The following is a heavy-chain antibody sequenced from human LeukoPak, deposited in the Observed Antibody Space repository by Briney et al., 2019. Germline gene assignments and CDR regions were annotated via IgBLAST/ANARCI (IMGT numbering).Heavy chain of an antibody. D-gene: IGHD3-10*01. CDR1: GYSISSGYY. J-gene: IGHJ2*01. CDR3: ATYPGSASAPTFDL. Sequence: PSETLSLTCTVSGYSISSGYYWGWIRQPPGKGLEWIGSIYHSGSTYYNPSLKSRVTISVDTSKNQFSLKLSSVTAADTAVYYCATYPGSASAPTFDL. V-gene: IGHV4-38-2*02. CDR2: IYHSGST.